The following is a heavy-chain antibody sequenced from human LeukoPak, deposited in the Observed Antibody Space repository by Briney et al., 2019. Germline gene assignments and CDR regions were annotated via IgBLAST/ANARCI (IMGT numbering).Heavy chain of an antibody. V-gene: IGHV3-21*01. CDR2: ITSGGDYI. CDR1: GFTFNTFN. D-gene: IGHD3-9*01. Sequence: TGGSLRLSCAASGFTFNTFNMNWVRQAPGKGLAWVSSITSGGDYIYYADSVKGRFTTSRDNAKNSLSLQLNSLRVEDTAVYYCARGHYDVLAASYKWTPDYWGQGTLVTVSS. J-gene: IGHJ4*02. CDR3: ARGHYDVLAASYKWTPDY.